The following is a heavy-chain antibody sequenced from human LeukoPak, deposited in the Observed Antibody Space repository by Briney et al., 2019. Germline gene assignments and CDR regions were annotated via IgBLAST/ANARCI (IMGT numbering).Heavy chain of an antibody. CDR2: IWYDGSNK. D-gene: IGHD6-19*01. CDR3: ARESKQWLAFDY. Sequence: PGGSLRLSCAASGFTFSSYGMHWVRQAPGKGLEWVAVIWYDGSNKYYADSVKGRFTISRDNSKNTLYLQMNSLRAEDTAAYYCARESKQWLAFDYWGQGTLVTVSS. J-gene: IGHJ4*02. V-gene: IGHV3-33*01. CDR1: GFTFSSYG.